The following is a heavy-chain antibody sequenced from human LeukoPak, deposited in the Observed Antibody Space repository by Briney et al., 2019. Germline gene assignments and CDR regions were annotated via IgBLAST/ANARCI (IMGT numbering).Heavy chain of an antibody. CDR3: ARGWFDP. V-gene: IGHV3-7*01. CDR1: GFTFSNYW. J-gene: IGHJ5*02. Sequence: PGGSLRLSCAASGFTFSNYWMSWVRQAPGKGLEWVANIKPDGGDRYYVDSVKGRFTISRDNAKNSLYLEMNSLRVEDTAVCYCARGWFDPWGQGTLVTVSA. CDR2: IKPDGGDR.